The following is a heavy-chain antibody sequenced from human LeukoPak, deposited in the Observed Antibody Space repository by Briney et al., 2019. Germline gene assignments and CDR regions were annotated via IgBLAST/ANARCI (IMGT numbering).Heavy chain of an antibody. CDR3: AKDGGGRWPLYYFDY. D-gene: IGHD1-26*01. J-gene: IGHJ4*02. Sequence: GGSLRLSCAASGFTFDNSAVHWVRQCPGKGLEWVSGVSWNGGTIAYADSVKGRFTISRDNAKNSLYLQMNSLRAEDTALYYCAKDGGGRWPLYYFDYWGQGTLVTVSS. V-gene: IGHV3-9*01. CDR1: GFTFDNSA. CDR2: VSWNGGTI.